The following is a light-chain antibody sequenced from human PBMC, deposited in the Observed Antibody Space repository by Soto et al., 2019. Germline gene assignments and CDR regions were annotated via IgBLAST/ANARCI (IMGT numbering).Light chain of an antibody. CDR1: QGISTS. CDR2: GAS. J-gene: IGKJ2*01. CDR3: QQSYSSPPT. V-gene: IGKV1-39*01. Sequence: DIQMTQSPSSLSASVGDKVSITCRASQGISTSLNWYQHKPGKAPNLLIYGASSSQSGVPSRFSGSGSGTDFPLTITGLQPADFATYYCQQSYSSPPTFGQGTKLEI.